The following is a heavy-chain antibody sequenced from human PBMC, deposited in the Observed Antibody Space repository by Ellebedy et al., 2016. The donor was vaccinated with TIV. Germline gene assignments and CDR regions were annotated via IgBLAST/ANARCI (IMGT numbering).Heavy chain of an antibody. J-gene: IGHJ4*02. CDR3: ASSTTVFDY. V-gene: IGHV3-53*01. CDR2: IYSGGST. Sequence: GESLKISCAASGFTVSSNYMSWVRQAPGKGLEWVSVIYSGGSTYYADSVKGRFTISRDNSKNTLYLQMNSLRAEDTAVYYCASSTTVFDYWGQGTLVTVSS. CDR1: GFTVSSNY. D-gene: IGHD4-17*01.